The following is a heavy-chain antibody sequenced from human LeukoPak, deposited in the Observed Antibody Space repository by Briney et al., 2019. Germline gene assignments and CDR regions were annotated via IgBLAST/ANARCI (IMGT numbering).Heavy chain of an antibody. D-gene: IGHD2-2*01. J-gene: IGHJ3*02. CDR3: ATGDYCSSTSCYAFDI. CDR1: GYTLTELS. V-gene: IGHV1-24*01. CDR2: FDPEDGET. Sequence: ASVKVSCKVSGYTLTELSMHWVRQAPGKGLEWMGGFDPEDGETIYAQKFQGRVTMTEDTSTDTVYMELSSLRSEDTAVYHCATGDYCSSTSCYAFDIWGQGTMVTVSS.